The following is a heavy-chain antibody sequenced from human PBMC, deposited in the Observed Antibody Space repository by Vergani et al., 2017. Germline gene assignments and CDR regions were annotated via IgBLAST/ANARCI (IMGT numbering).Heavy chain of an antibody. Sequence: EVQLVQSGAEVKKPGESLKISCQISGYSFTNYWIGWVRQMPGKGLEWMGIIHPADSDNRYSPSFQGQVTFSVDKSISTAYLQRSSLRASDSAMYYCARLYGRDSSGSKYFDYWGQGTLVTVSS. CDR1: GYSFTNYW. CDR3: ARLYGRDSSGSKYFDY. CDR2: IHPADSDN. D-gene: IGHD3-22*01. J-gene: IGHJ4*02. V-gene: IGHV5-51*01.